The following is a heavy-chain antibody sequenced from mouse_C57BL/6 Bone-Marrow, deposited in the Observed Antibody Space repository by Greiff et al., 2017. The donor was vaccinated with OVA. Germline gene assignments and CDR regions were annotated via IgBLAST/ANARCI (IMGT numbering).Heavy chain of an antibody. V-gene: IGHV1-81*01. CDR1: GYTFTSYG. J-gene: IGHJ1*03. Sequence: VNLVESGAELARPGASVKLSCKASGYTFTSYGISWVKQRTGQGLEWIGEIYPRSGNTYYNEKFKGKATLTADKSSSTAYMELRSLTSEDSAVYFCARSRTALSVSDVWGTGTTVTVSS. CDR3: ARSRTALSVSDV. D-gene: IGHD4-1*01. CDR2: IYPRSGNT.